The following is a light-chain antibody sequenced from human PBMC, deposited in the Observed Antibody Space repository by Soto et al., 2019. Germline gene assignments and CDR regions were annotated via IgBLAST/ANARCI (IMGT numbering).Light chain of an antibody. CDR1: QSISRT. CDR2: GAS. Sequence: EIVLTQSPDTLSVSPWERATLSCRASQSISRTLAWYQQKPGQAPRLLIYGASTRATGIPARFSGSGSGTEFTLTITSLHSEDFAVDYCQQYNNWPLTFGGGTKVEIK. J-gene: IGKJ4*01. V-gene: IGKV3-15*01. CDR3: QQYNNWPLT.